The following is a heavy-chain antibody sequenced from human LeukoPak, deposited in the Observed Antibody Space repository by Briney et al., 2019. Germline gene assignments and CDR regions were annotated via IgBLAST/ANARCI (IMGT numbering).Heavy chain of an antibody. V-gene: IGHV1-2*02. CDR1: GYTFTGYY. CDR3: AREGARYYYDSSGYYLLY. J-gene: IGHJ4*02. D-gene: IGHD3-22*01. CDR2: INPNSGGT. Sequence: GASVKVSCKASGYTFTGYYMHWVRQAPGQGLEWMGWINPNSGGTNYAQKFQGRVTMTRDTSISTAYMELSRLRSDDTAVYYCAREGARYYYDSSGYYLLYWGQGTLVTVSS.